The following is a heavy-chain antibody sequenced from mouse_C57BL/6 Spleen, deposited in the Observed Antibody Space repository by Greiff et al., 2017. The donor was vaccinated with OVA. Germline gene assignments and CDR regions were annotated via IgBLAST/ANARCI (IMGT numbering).Heavy chain of an antibody. V-gene: IGHV5-17*01. J-gene: IGHJ1*03. Sequence: EVQRVESGGGLVKPGGSLKLSCAASGFTFSDYGMHWVRQAPEKGLEWVAYISSGSSTIYYADTVKGRFTISRDNAKNTLFLQMTSLRSEDTAMYYCARPMVTTGYFDVWGTGTTVTVSS. CDR1: GFTFSDYG. CDR2: ISSGSSTI. D-gene: IGHD2-2*01. CDR3: ARPMVTTGYFDV.